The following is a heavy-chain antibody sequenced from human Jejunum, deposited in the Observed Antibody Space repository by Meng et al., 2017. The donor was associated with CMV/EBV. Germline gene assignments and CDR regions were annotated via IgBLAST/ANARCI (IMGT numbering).Heavy chain of an antibody. CDR1: GGSISSGDYY. D-gene: IGHD1-26*01. Sequence: QVQPQESGPGLVKPSQTLSLTGTVSGGSISSGDYYWSWIRQPPGKGLEWIGCIYYSGSTYYNPSLKGRVTISVDTSKNQFSLNLSSVTAADTAVYYCARGQRSYSGSYPEWFDPWGQGTLVTVSS. CDR3: ARGQRSYSGSYPEWFDP. V-gene: IGHV4-30-4*01. J-gene: IGHJ5*02. CDR2: IYYSGST.